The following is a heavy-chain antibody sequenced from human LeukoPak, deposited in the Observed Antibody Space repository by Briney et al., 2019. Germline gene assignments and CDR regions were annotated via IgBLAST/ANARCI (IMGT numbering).Heavy chain of an antibody. D-gene: IGHD3-3*01. Sequence: GGSLRLSCAASGFTFSNNWMTWVRQAPGKGLVWVSRINTDGSSTSYADSVKGRFTISRDNAKNTLYLQMNSLRAEDTAVYYCAREVTIFGVVSDAFDIWGQGTMVTVSS. CDR2: INTDGSST. CDR3: AREVTIFGVVSDAFDI. J-gene: IGHJ3*02. V-gene: IGHV3-74*01. CDR1: GFTFSNNW.